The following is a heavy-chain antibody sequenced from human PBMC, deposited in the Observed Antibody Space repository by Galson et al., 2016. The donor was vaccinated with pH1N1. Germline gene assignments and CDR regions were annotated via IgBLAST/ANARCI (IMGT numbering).Heavy chain of an antibody. J-gene: IGHJ4*02. V-gene: IGHV1-18*01. CDR2: MSAYNGNT. CDR1: GYTFTNYG. Sequence: SVKVSCKASGYTFTNYGITWVRQAPGQGLEWMAWMSAYNGNTNYAQKFQGRVTMATDPSTNTAYMELRNLTSDDTAVYYCARDVRISLWLPDFWGQGTLVTVSS. CDR3: ARDVRISLWLPDF. D-gene: IGHD5-18*01.